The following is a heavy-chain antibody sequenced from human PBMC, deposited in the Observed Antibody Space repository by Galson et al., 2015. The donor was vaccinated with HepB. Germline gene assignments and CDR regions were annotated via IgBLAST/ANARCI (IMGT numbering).Heavy chain of an antibody. CDR1: GYTFTGYY. CDR2: INPNSGGT. D-gene: IGHD2-15*01. V-gene: IGHV1-2*02. CDR3: ARGALVVAVGATQNNWFDP. Sequence: SVKVSCKASGYTFTGYYMHWVRQAPGQGLEWMGWINPNSGGTNYAQKFQGRVTMTRDTSISPAYMELSRLRSDDTAVYYCARGALVVAVGATQNNWFDPWGRGTLVTVSS. J-gene: IGHJ5*02.